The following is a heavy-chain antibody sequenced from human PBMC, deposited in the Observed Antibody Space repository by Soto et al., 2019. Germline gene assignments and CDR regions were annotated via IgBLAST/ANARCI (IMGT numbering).Heavy chain of an antibody. CDR1: GFTVSSSY. J-gene: IGHJ4*02. Sequence: EVQLVESGGDLVQPGGSLRLSCAASGFTVSSSYISWVRQAPGKGLEWVSVIYGGGTTYYTDSVKERFTISRDTSKNTLYLQMNSLRAEDTAVYYCATDSGAMGWNWNDWGLDYWGQGTLVTVSS. V-gene: IGHV3-66*01. D-gene: IGHD1-1*01. CDR2: IYGGGTT. CDR3: ATDSGAMGWNWNDWGLDY.